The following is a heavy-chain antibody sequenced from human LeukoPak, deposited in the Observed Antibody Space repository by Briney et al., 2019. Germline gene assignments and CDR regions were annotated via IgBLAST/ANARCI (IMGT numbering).Heavy chain of an antibody. J-gene: IGHJ3*02. D-gene: IGHD3-10*01. V-gene: IGHV4-59*01. CDR3: ARGPLRHYYGSGDDAFDI. Sequence: KPSETLSLTCTVSGGSISSYYWSWIRQPPGKGLEWIGYIYYSGSTNYNPSLKSRVTISVDTSKNQFSLKLSSVTVADTAVYYCARGPLRHYYGSGDDAFDIWGQGIIVTVSS. CDR1: GGSISSYY. CDR2: IYYSGST.